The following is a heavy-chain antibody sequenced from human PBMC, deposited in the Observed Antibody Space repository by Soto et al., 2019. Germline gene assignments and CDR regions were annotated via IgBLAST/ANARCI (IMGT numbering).Heavy chain of an antibody. V-gene: IGHV4-34*01. D-gene: IGHD3-10*01. CDR1: GESFSGYY. Sequence: SETLSLTCAVYGESFSGYYWSWIRQPPGKGLEWIGEINHSGSTSYNPSLKSRVTISADTSKNQFSLKVNSVTAADTAVYYCARREEGSYDSGPTFAHWRHGTLVTAPS. CDR3: ARREEGSYDSGPTFAH. J-gene: IGHJ4*01. CDR2: INHSGST.